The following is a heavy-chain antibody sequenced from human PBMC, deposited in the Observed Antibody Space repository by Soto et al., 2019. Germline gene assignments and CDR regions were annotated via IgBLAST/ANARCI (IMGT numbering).Heavy chain of an antibody. CDR1: GDSVSSNSAA. CDR2: TYYRSKWYN. CDR3: ARTFGVVIRYYFDY. V-gene: IGHV6-1*01. J-gene: IGHJ4*02. Sequence: SQTLSLTCAISGDSVSSNSAAWDWIRQPPSRGLEWLGRTYYRSKWYNDYAVSVKSRITINPDTSKNQFSLQLNSVTPEDTAVYYCARTFGVVIRYYFDYWGQGTLVTVSS. D-gene: IGHD3-3*01.